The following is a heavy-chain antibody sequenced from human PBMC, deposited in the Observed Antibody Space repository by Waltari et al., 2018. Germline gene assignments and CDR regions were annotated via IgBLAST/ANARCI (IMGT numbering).Heavy chain of an antibody. CDR1: GYPFTSYS. CDR3: ARDGGAARPNYYYYMDV. J-gene: IGHJ6*03. D-gene: IGHD6-6*01. CDR2: INPSGGST. V-gene: IGHV1-46*01. Sequence: QVQLVQSGAEVKNPGAAGKGSCHASGYPFTSYSMHWVRQAPREGLEWMGIINPSGGSTSYAQKFQGRVTMTRDTSTSTGYMELSSLRSEDTAVYYCARDGGAARPNYYYYMDVWGKGTTVTVSS.